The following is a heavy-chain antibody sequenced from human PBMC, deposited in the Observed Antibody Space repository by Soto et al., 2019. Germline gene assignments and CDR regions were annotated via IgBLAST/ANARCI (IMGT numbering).Heavy chain of an antibody. V-gene: IGHV3-23*01. CDR3: RVKGYYGSGSYPARGLGYGMDV. D-gene: IGHD3-10*01. CDR1: GFTFSSYA. J-gene: IGHJ6*02. CDR2: ISGSGGST. Sequence: GGSLRLSCAASGFTFSSYAMSWVRQAPGKGLEWVSAISGSGGSTYYADSVKGRFTIYRDNSKNTLYLQMNSLRAEDTAVYYCRVKGYYGSGSYPARGLGYGMDVWGQGTTVTVSS.